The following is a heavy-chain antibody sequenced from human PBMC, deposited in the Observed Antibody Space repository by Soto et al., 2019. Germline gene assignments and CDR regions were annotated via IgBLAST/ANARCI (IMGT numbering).Heavy chain of an antibody. CDR1: GGSIRSGGYC. CDR3: ARDRLMATAGTARHYFGLDV. J-gene: IGHJ6*02. Sequence: SETLSLTCTVSGGSIRSGGYCWSWVRQNPRRGLEWIGNIYYSGNTYYNPSLKSRLTISVDTSKNQFSLNLSSVTAADTAVYYCARDRLMATAGTARHYFGLDVWGQGPRSPSP. V-gene: IGHV4-31*03. CDR2: IYYSGNT. D-gene: IGHD5-18*01.